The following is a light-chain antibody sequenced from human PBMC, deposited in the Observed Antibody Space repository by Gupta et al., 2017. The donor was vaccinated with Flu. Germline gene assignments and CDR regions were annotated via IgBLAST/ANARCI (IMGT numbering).Light chain of an antibody. CDR2: GAS. CDR1: QSVSSN. V-gene: IGKV3-15*01. CDR3: QQYNNWPPPIQFT. J-gene: IGKJ3*01. Sequence: SVSPGERATLSCRASQSVSSNLAWYQQKPGQAPRRLIYGASTRATGIPARFSGSGCGTEFTLTISSLQSEEFAVYYCQQYNNWPPPIQFTFGPGTKVDIK.